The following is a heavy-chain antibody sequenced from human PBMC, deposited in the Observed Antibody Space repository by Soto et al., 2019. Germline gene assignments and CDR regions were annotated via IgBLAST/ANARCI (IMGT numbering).Heavy chain of an antibody. J-gene: IGHJ4*02. CDR1: GGSISNYY. CDR2: IYHSGST. D-gene: IGHD2-8*02. V-gene: IGHV4-59*12. CDR3: ARDKITGLFDY. Sequence: SETLSLTCTVSGGSISNYYWSWIRQPPGRGLEWIGYIYHSGSTNYNPSLKSRVTISVDTSKNQFSLKLTSVTAADTAVYYCARDKITGLFDYWGQGTLVTV.